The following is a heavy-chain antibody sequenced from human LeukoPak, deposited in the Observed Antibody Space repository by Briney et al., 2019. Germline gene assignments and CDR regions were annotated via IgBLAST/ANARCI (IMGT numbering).Heavy chain of an antibody. J-gene: IGHJ3*02. CDR2: INHSGSN. Sequence: KPSETLSLTCAVYGRSFSGYYWSWIRQPPGKGLEWIGEINHSGSNNYNPSLKSRVTISVDTSKNQFSLKLSSVTAADTAVYYCAREGSIAVAHDAFDIWGQGTMVTVSS. D-gene: IGHD6-19*01. V-gene: IGHV4-34*01. CDR3: AREGSIAVAHDAFDI. CDR1: GRSFSGYY.